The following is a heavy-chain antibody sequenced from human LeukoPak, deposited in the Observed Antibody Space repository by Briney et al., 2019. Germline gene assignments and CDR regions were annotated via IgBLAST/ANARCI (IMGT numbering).Heavy chain of an antibody. V-gene: IGHV3-23*01. CDR1: GFTFRTYA. CDR3: AKDLAATVTTH. D-gene: IGHD4-17*01. CDR2: ISGSGGST. Sequence: PGGSLRLSCAASGFTFRTYAMSWVRQAPGEGLEWVSAISGSGGSTYYADSVKGRFTISRDNSKNTLYLQMNSLRAEDTAVYYCAKDLAATVTTHWGQGTLVTVSS. J-gene: IGHJ4*02.